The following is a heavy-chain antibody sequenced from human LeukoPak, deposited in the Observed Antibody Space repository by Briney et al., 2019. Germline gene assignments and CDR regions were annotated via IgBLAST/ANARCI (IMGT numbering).Heavy chain of an antibody. J-gene: IGHJ1*01. CDR2: IKQDGSEE. V-gene: IGHV3-7*01. D-gene: IGHD2-21*02. CDR1: GFTFSTYW. Sequence: GGSLRLPCAASGFTFSTYWMSWVRQAPGRGLEWLASIKQDGSEEYCVDSVKGRFTISRDNAKNSLYLQMNSLRAEDTAVYYCASSSYCGGDCYSPGHWGQGTLVTVSS. CDR3: ASSSYCGGDCYSPGH.